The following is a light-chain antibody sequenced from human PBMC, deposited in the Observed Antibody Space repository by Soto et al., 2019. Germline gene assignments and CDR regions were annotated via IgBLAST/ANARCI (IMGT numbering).Light chain of an antibody. CDR2: DVS. CDR1: SSDVGGYNY. J-gene: IGLJ1*01. CDR3: SSYTSSSTLYV. V-gene: IGLV2-14*01. Sequence: QSALTRPASVSGSPGQSITISCTGTSSDVGGYNYVSWYQQHPGKAPKLMIYDVSNRPSGVSNRFSGSKSGNTAFLTISGLQAEDEADYYCSSYTSSSTLYVFGTGTKVTVL.